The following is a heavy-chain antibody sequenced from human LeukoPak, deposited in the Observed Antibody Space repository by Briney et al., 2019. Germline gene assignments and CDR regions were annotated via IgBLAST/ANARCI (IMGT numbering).Heavy chain of an antibody. D-gene: IGHD1-7*01. Sequence: GASVKVSCKASGYTFTDYYMHWVQQAPGKGLEWMGRVDPEDGETIYAEKFQGRVTITADTSTDTAYMKLSSLRSEDTAVYYCATARITGTYWSDYFDYWGQGTLVTVSS. V-gene: IGHV1-69-2*01. J-gene: IGHJ4*02. CDR3: ATARITGTYWSDYFDY. CDR1: GYTFTDYY. CDR2: VDPEDGET.